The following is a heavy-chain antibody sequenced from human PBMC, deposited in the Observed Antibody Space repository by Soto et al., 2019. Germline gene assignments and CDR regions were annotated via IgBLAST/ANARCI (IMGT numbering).Heavy chain of an antibody. CDR1: GYTFTSYY. V-gene: IGHV1-18*04. D-gene: IGHD3-22*01. CDR3: ARTPFTMRSDFDY. CDR2: ISAYNGNT. J-gene: IGHJ4*02. Sequence: ASVKVSCKASGYTFTSYYMHWVRQAPGQGLEWMGWISAYNGNTNYAQKLQGRVTMTTDTSTSTAYMELRSLRSDDTAVYYCARTPFTMRSDFDYWGQGTLVTVSS.